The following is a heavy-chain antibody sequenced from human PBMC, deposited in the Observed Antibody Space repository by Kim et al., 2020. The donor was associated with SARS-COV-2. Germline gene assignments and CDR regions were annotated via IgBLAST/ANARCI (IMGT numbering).Heavy chain of an antibody. D-gene: IGHD6-19*01. Sequence: SRDNSKNTLYLQMNSLRAEDTAVYYCARGPPPSGWYESSFDYWGQGTLVTVSS. J-gene: IGHJ4*02. V-gene: IGHV3-30*07. CDR3: ARGPPPSGWYESSFDY.